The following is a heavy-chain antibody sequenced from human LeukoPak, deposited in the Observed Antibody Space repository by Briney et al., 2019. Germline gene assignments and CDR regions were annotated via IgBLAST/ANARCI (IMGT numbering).Heavy chain of an antibody. V-gene: IGHV4-4*02. D-gene: IGHD2-2*01. CDR3: ARRGKGYCSSTSCTNWFDP. CDR2: INHSGST. Sequence: SGTLSLTCAVSGASISSSYWWSWVRQPPGKGLEWIGEINHSGSTNYNPSLKSRVTISVDTSKNQFSLKLSSVTAADTAVYYCARRGKGYCSSTSCTNWFDPWGQGTLVTVSS. J-gene: IGHJ5*02. CDR1: GASISSSYW.